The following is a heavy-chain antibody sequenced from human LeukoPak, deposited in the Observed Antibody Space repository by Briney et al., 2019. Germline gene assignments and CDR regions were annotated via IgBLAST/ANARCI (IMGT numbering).Heavy chain of an antibody. J-gene: IGHJ4*02. CDR2: IDWDDDK. CDR1: GFSLSSSGVC. CDR3: ARMRKGSAWSYFDY. Sequence: ESGPALVKPTQTLTLACTFSGFSLSSSGVCVSWVRQPPGKALEWLARIDWDDDKYYSTSLKTRLTISKDTSKNQVVLTMTNMDPVDTATYYCARMRKGSAWSYFDYWGQGTLVTVSS. V-gene: IGHV2-70*11. D-gene: IGHD6-19*01.